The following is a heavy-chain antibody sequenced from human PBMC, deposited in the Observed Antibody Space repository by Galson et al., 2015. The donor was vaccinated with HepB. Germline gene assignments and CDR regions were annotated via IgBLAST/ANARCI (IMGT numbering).Heavy chain of an antibody. CDR2: ISYDGNNK. J-gene: IGHJ4*02. CDR3: AKGPTDYGDYCDS. V-gene: IGHV3-30*18. Sequence: SLRLSCAASGFTFSSYGIHWVRQAPGKGLEWVAVISYDGNNKYYADSVRGRFTISRDNSKNTLFLQMNSLRAEDTAVYYCAKGPTDYGDYCDSWGQGTLVRVSS. D-gene: IGHD4-17*01. CDR1: GFTFSSYG.